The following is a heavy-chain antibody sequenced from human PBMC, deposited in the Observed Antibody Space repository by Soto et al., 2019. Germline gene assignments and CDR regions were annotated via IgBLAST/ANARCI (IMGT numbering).Heavy chain of an antibody. CDR2: IYYSEST. Sequence: QVQLQESGPGLVKPSQTLSLTCTVSGGSISSGGYYWSWIRQHPGKGLEWIGYIYYSESTYYNPSLKSRVTISVETSKNQFSLKLSSVTAADTAVYYCARVRYCSGGSCYPRFDPWGQGTLVTVSS. V-gene: IGHV4-31*03. J-gene: IGHJ5*02. D-gene: IGHD2-15*01. CDR1: GGSISSGGYY. CDR3: ARVRYCSGGSCYPRFDP.